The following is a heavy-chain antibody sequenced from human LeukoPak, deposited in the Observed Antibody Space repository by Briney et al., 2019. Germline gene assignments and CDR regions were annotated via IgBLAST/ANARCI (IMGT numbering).Heavy chain of an antibody. CDR3: ATDSSGYYSDAFDI. D-gene: IGHD3-22*01. CDR1: GFTFSTYA. Sequence: PGGSLRLSCAASGFTFSTYAMSWVRQAPGKGLEWVSVIYSGGSTYYADSVKGRFTISRDSSKNTLYLQMNSLRAEDTAVYYCATDSSGYYSDAFDIWGQGTMVTVSS. V-gene: IGHV3-53*01. J-gene: IGHJ3*02. CDR2: IYSGGST.